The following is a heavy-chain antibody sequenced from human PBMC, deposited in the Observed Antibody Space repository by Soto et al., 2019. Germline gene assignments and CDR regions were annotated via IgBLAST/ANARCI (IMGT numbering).Heavy chain of an antibody. CDR3: ARKFAPEFFDS. CDR1: GYTFSNYW. D-gene: IGHD3-10*01. CDR2: IYPVDSDS. V-gene: IGHV5-51*04. J-gene: IGHJ4*02. Sequence: GESLKISCKASGYTFSNYWITWVRQMPGKGLEWLGIIYPVDSDSKYSPAFKGQVTFSVDKPIDTAYLQWTSLEASETAIYFWARKFAPEFFDSWGQGTLVTVSS.